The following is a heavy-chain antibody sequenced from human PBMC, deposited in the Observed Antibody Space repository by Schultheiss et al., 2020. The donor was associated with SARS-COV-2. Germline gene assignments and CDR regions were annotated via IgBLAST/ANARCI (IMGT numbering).Heavy chain of an antibody. V-gene: IGHV3-9*01. CDR3: TTDPSWLRNRAVLGYYYYGMDV. J-gene: IGHJ6*02. Sequence: GGSLRLSCAASGFTFSSYAMYWVRQAPGKGLEWVSGISWNSGSIGYADSVKGRFTISRDNAKNSLHLQMNSLRPEDTALYYCTTDPSWLRNRAVLGYYYYGMDVWGQGTTVTVSS. CDR1: GFTFSSYA. CDR2: ISWNSGSI. D-gene: IGHD5-12*01.